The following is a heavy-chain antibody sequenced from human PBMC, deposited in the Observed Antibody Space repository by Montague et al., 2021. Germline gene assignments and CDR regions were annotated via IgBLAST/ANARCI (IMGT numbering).Heavy chain of an antibody. V-gene: IGHV3-74*01. J-gene: IGHJ3*02. D-gene: IGHD6-13*01. CDR3: ARNLASAAPGAFDI. CDR2: ITLDGSST. CDR1: GFSFSSYW. Sequence: CRSLSWAASGFSFSSYWMHWVRQAPGKGLLWVSRITLDGSSTTFADSVKGRFTTSRDNAKATLYLQMNSLRVEDTAVYYCARNLASAAPGAFDIWGQGTMVTVSS.